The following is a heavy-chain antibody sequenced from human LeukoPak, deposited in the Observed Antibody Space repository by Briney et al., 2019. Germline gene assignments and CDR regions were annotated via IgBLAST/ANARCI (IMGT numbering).Heavy chain of an antibody. CDR3: ARDPRYSGYDVYYYMDV. D-gene: IGHD5-12*01. V-gene: IGHV3-30*04. CDR2: ISYDGSKK. Sequence: GGSLRLSCAASGFNFNSYAMHWVRQAPGKGLEWVAVISYDGSKKYYADSVKGRFTISRDNSKNTLYVQMNSLRAEDTALYYCARDPRYSGYDVYYYMDVWGQGTLVTVSS. CDR1: GFNFNSYA. J-gene: IGHJ6*03.